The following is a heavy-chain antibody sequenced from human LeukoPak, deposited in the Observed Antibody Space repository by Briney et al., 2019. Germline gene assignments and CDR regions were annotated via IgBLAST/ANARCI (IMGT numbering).Heavy chain of an antibody. V-gene: IGHV4-30-2*01. CDR2: IYHSGST. J-gene: IGHJ2*01. CDR3: ARGRCSGGNCDHWYFDL. D-gene: IGHD2-15*01. Sequence: RSSETLSLTCAVSGGSISSGGYSWSWLRQPPGKGLEWIGYIYHSGSTYYNPSLKSRVTISVDRSKNQFSLKLSSVTAADTAVYYCARGRCSGGNCDHWYFDLWGRGTLVTVSS. CDR1: GGSISSGGYS.